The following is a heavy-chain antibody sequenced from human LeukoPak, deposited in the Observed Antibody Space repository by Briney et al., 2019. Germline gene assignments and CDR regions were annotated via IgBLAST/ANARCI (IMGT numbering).Heavy chain of an antibody. CDR1: GYTFTAYY. Sequence: ASVMVSCKASGYTFTAYYIHWVRLAPGQGLEWMGWINPNSGGMHYAQKFQGRVTMTRDTSISTAYMELSRLQSDDTAVYYCARDAGSILGVADFWGQGTLVTVSS. V-gene: IGHV1-2*02. CDR2: INPNSGGM. J-gene: IGHJ4*02. CDR3: ARDAGSILGVADF. D-gene: IGHD3-16*01.